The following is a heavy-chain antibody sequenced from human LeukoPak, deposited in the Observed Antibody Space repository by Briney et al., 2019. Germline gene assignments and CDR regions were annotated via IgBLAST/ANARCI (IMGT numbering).Heavy chain of an antibody. CDR2: IRGKDKNYAT. CDR1: GLTFSASA. Sequence: GGSLKLSCAASGLTFSASAMHWVRQTSGKGLEWVGRIRGKDKNYATAYAASVTGRFTISRDDSKNTAYLQMNSLKTEDTAVYYCIRHTGDYWGQGTLVTVSS. CDR3: IRHTGDY. V-gene: IGHV3-73*01. J-gene: IGHJ4*02. D-gene: IGHD4-11*01.